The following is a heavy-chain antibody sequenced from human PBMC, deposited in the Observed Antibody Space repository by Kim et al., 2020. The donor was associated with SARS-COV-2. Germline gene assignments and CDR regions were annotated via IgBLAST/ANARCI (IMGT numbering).Heavy chain of an antibody. V-gene: IGHV1-69*13. Sequence: SVKVSCKASGGTFSSYAISWVRQAPGQGLEWMGGIIPIFGTANYAQKFQGRVTITADESTSTAYMELSSLRSEDTAVYYCARVGAYCGGDCYSGGTPNNWFDPWGQGTLVTVSS. CDR1: GGTFSSYA. D-gene: IGHD2-21*01. J-gene: IGHJ5*02. CDR2: IIPIFGTA. CDR3: ARVGAYCGGDCYSGGTPNNWFDP.